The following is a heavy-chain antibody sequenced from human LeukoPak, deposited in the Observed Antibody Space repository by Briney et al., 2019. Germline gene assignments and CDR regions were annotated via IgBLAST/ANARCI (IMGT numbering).Heavy chain of an antibody. J-gene: IGHJ4*02. V-gene: IGHV4-39*01. CDR1: GGSISSSSYY. D-gene: IGHD4-17*01. CDR3: ARHGDDFDY. CDR2: IYYSGST. Sequence: SETPSLTCTVSGGSISSSSYYWGWIRQPPGKGLEWIGSIYYSGSTYYNPSLKSRVTISVDTSKNQFSLKLSSVTAADTAVYYCARHGDDFDYWGQGTLVTVSS.